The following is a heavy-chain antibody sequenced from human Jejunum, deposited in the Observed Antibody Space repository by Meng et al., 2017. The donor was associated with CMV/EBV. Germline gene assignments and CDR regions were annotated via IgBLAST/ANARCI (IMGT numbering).Heavy chain of an antibody. D-gene: IGHD6-13*01. Sequence: GFPFSNCAMTWVRQAPGKGLEWVSVIFSGGSTTYYADSVKGRFTISRDNSKNTLYPQMNSLRADDTAVYYCAKDHTSSSWGSLGYWGQGTRVTVSS. CDR3: AKDHTSSSWGSLGY. J-gene: IGHJ4*02. V-gene: IGHV3-23*03. CDR2: IFSGGSTT. CDR1: GFPFSNCA.